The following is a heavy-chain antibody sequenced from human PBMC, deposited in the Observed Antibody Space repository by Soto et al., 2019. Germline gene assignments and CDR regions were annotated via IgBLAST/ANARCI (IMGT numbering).Heavy chain of an antibody. CDR2: ISYDGTNK. J-gene: IGHJ4*02. Sequence: PGGSLRLSCAASGFTFSSYGMHWVRQAPGKGLEWVALISYDGTNKYYADSVKGRFTISRDNFKNTLYLEMNSLRAEDTAVYYCARESEDLTSNFDYWGQGTLVTVSS. CDR3: ARESEDLTSNFDY. V-gene: IGHV3-30*03. CDR1: GFTFSSYG.